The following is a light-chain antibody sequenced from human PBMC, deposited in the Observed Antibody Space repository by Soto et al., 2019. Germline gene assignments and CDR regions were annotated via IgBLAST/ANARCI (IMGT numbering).Light chain of an antibody. CDR2: GAS. Sequence: DIVLTQSPGTLSLSPGERATLSCKASQSVASNYLAWYQQKRGQAPRLLIYGASTRATGIPDRFSGSGSGTDFSLTISRLEPEDFAVYYCLQYGSSSWTFGRGTKVDIK. J-gene: IGKJ1*01. CDR1: QSVASNY. CDR3: LQYGSSSWT. V-gene: IGKV3-20*01.